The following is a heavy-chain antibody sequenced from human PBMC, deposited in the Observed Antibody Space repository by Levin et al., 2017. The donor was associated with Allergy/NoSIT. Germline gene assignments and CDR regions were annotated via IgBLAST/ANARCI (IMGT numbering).Heavy chain of an antibody. J-gene: IGHJ6*03. CDR2: IDPSDSYT. Sequence: GESLKISCKGSGYSFTSYWISWVRQMPGKGLEWMGRIDPSDSYTNYSPSFQGHVTISADKSISTAYLQWSSLKASDTAMYYCARQITPDFPCSSTSCPYYYYMDVWGKGTTVTVSS. D-gene: IGHD2-2*01. CDR1: GYSFTSYW. V-gene: IGHV5-10-1*01. CDR3: ARQITPDFPCSSTSCPYYYYMDV.